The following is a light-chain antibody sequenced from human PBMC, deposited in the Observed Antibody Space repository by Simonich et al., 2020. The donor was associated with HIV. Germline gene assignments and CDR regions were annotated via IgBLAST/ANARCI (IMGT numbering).Light chain of an antibody. CDR2: WAS. CDR3: QQYYSTPPT. J-gene: IGKJ4*01. CDR1: QSVLYSSNNKNY. Sequence: DFVMTQSPDSLAVSLGERATINCKSSQSVLYSSNNKNYLAWYQQKPGQPPKLLLYWASTRDSGVPDLFSGSGSGTDFTLTISSLQAEDVAVYYCQQYYSTPPTFGGGTKVEIK. V-gene: IGKV4-1*01.